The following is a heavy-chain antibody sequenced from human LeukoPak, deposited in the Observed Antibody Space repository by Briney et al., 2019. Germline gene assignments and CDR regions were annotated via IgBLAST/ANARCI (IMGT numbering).Heavy chain of an antibody. V-gene: IGHV5-51*01. CDR1: GYSFNSYW. D-gene: IGHD5-12*01. CDR3: ARLPGIVATIERYFDY. Sequence: GASLKISCKGSGYSFNSYWIGWVRPMPGKGVGWRGIIYPGDSDTRYSTSFQGQVTISADKSISTAYLQWSSLKASDTAMYYCARLPGIVATIERYFDYWGQGTLVTVSS. CDR2: IYPGDSDT. J-gene: IGHJ4*02.